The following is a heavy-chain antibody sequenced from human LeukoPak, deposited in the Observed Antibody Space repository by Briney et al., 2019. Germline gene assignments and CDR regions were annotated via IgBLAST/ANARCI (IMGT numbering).Heavy chain of an antibody. CDR2: IYPGDSDT. V-gene: IGHV5-51*01. J-gene: IGHJ4*02. Sequence: GASLQISCEGSGSIFSSYWIAWGRPLPGKGLEWMGIIYPGDSDTTYSPSFQGQVTISADKSISTAYLQWNSLKASDTAMYFCARRRSSTLIDYWGQGTLVTVSS. CDR3: ARRRSSTLIDY. D-gene: IGHD3-10*01. CDR1: GSIFSSYW.